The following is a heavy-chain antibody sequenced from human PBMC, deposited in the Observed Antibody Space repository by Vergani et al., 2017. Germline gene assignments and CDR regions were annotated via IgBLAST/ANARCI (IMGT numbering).Heavy chain of an antibody. CDR2: ISSSGSTI. CDR1: GFTFSDYY. Sequence: QVQLVESGGGLVKPGGSLRLSCAASGFTFSDYYMSWIRQAPGKGLEWVSYISSSGSTIYYADSVKGRFTISRDNAKNSLYLQMNSLRAEDTAVYYCARSTDYPDDYVSSDYFRRTLDVWGKGTTVTVS. D-gene: IGHD4/OR15-4a*01. J-gene: IGHJ6*03. CDR3: ARSTDYPDDYVSSDYFRRTLDV. V-gene: IGHV3-11*01.